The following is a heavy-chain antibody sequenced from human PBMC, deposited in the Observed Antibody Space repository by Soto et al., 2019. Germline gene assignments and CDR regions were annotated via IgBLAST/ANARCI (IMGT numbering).Heavy chain of an antibody. Sequence: PXETLSLPCAVSGGSISSGGYSWSWIRQPPGKGLEWIGYIYHSGSTYYNPSLKSRVTISVDRSKNQFSLKLSSVTAADTAVYYCARAGAARPGGYYYYGMEVWGQGTTVTVSS. CDR2: IYHSGST. V-gene: IGHV4-30-2*01. D-gene: IGHD6-6*01. CDR3: ARAGAARPGGYYYYGMEV. CDR1: GGSISSGGYS. J-gene: IGHJ6*02.